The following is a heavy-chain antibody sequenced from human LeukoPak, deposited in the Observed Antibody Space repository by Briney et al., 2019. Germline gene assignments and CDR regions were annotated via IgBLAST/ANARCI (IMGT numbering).Heavy chain of an antibody. V-gene: IGHV3-30-3*01. Sequence: EWVTVISDDGNKKYYADSVKGRFTVSRDNSKNTVYLQMNSLRAEDTAVYYCARDLTGDLFDYWGQGTLVTVSS. J-gene: IGHJ4*02. D-gene: IGHD3-16*01. CDR3: ARDLTGDLFDY. CDR2: ISDDGNKK.